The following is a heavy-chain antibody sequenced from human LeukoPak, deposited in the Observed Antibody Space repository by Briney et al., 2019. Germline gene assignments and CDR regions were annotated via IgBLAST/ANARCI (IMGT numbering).Heavy chain of an antibody. Sequence: GATVKLSCKASPGTFSIYAIILVPQAPGQGLECMGRIIPILGIAKYEQKFQGRVTITADKSTSTAYMELSSLRSEDTAVYYCARDATDSSGYYDYYYGMDVWGQGNTVTVSS. V-gene: IGHV1-69*04. CDR2: IIPILGIA. CDR1: PGTFSIYA. J-gene: IGHJ6*02. D-gene: IGHD3-22*01. CDR3: ARDATDSSGYYDYYYGMDV.